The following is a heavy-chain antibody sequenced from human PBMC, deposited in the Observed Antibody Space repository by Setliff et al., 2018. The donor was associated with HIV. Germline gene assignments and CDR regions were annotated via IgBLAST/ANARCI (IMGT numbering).Heavy chain of an antibody. J-gene: IGHJ5*02. D-gene: IGHD6-19*01. CDR2: IYLGETT. CDR3: ARAPRGSGWYPNWFDP. CDR1: SGYMSGHF. Sequence: SETLSLTCTVSSGYMSGHFWTWVRQTPGEGLEWIGNIYLGETTNYNPSLRSRVTISVDTSKNQFSLKLSSVTAADTAVYYCARAPRGSGWYPNWFDPWGQGTLVTVSS. V-gene: IGHV4-4*08.